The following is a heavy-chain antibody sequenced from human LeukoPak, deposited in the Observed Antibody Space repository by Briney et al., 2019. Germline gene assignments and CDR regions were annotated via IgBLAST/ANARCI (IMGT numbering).Heavy chain of an antibody. CDR3: ARPYYYDSRIDP. CDR2: TYYSGST. D-gene: IGHD3-22*01. V-gene: IGHV4-30-4*01. CDR1: GVSISSGDYY. J-gene: IGHJ5*02. Sequence: SQTLSLTCTVSGVSISSGDYYWSWLRQPPGTGLEWIGYTYYSGSTYYNPSLKSRVTISVNASKNQSSLKLSSVTCADTAVYYCARPYYYDSRIDPWGQGTRVTVSS.